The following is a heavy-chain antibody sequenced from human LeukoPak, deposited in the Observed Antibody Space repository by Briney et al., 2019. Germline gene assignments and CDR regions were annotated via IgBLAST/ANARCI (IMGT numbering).Heavy chain of an antibody. V-gene: IGHV4-59*01. CDR1: GGSISNYV. D-gene: IGHD3-22*01. CDR3: ATSRGDSSGYYSSPFDY. J-gene: IGHJ4*02. Sequence: RASETLSLTCTVSGGSISNYVWSWIRQPPGKGLEWIGYINDSGNTKYNPSLESRVTISVDTSKNQFSLNLYSVTAADTAVYYCATSRGDSSGYYSSPFDYWGQGTLVTVSS. CDR2: INDSGNT.